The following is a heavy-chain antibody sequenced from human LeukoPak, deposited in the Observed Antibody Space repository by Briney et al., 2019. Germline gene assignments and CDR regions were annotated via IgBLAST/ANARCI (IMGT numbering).Heavy chain of an antibody. CDR2: ISGSGAGK. V-gene: IGHV3-23*01. CDR3: AKAAYGDYAGAFDI. CDR1: GFTFSTYA. J-gene: IGHJ3*02. Sequence: GGFLRLSCAASGFTFSTYAMTWVRQAPGKGLEWVSSISGSGAGKFYAAPVKGRFTTSRDNPKNTLYVQMNSLRAEDTAVYYCAKAAYGDYAGAFDIWGQGTMVIVSS. D-gene: IGHD4-17*01.